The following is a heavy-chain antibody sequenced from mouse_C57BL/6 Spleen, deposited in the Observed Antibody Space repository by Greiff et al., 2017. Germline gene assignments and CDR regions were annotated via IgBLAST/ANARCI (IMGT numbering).Heavy chain of an antibody. D-gene: IGHD2-4*01. Sequence: VQLQQPGAELVKPGASVKLSCKASGYTFTSYWMQWVKQRPGQGLEWIGEIDPSDSYTNYNQKFKGKATLTVDTSSSTAYMQLSSLTSEDSAVYYCARGSYDYDKAWFAYWGQGTLVTVSA. CDR2: IDPSDSYT. CDR3: ARGSYDYDKAWFAY. CDR1: GYTFTSYW. J-gene: IGHJ3*01. V-gene: IGHV1-50*01.